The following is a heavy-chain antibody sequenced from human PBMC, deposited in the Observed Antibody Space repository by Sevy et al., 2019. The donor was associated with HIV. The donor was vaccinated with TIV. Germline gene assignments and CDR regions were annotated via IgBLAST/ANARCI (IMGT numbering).Heavy chain of an antibody. V-gene: IGHV3-43*01. CDR1: GFTFDDYT. J-gene: IGHJ4*02. CDR3: AEDGVYSSSSGSTPYYFDY. CDR2: ISWDGGST. Sequence: GGSLRLSCAASGFTFDDYTMHWVRQAPGKGLEWVSLISWDGGSTYYADSVKGRFTISRDNSKNSLYLQMNSLRTEDTALYYCAEDGVYSSSSGSTPYYFDYWGQGTLVTVSS. D-gene: IGHD6-6*01.